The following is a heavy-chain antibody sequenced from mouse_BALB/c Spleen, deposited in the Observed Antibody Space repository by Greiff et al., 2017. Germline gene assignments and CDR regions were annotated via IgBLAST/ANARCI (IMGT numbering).Heavy chain of an antibody. V-gene: IGHV2-5*01. CDR1: GFSLTDYG. CDR2: IWRGGST. CDR3: AKKEGPYYGLYYYAMDY. J-gene: IGHJ4*01. Sequence: QVQLKQSGPGLVAPSQSLSITCTVSGFSLTDYGVSWIRQSPGKGLEWLGVIWRGGSTDYNAAFMSRLSITKDNSKSQVFFKMNSLQADDTAIYYCAKKEGPYYGLYYYAMDYWGQGTSVTVSS. D-gene: IGHD2-10*01.